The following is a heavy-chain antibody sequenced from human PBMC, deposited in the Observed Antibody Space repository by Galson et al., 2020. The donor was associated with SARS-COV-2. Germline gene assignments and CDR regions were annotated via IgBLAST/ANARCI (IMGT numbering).Heavy chain of an antibody. D-gene: IGHD4-17*01. CDR2: INSDGSST. Sequence: GESLKISCAASGFTFSSYWMHWVRQAPGKGLVWVSRINSDGSSTSYADSVKGRFTISRDNAKNTLYLQMNSLRAEDTAVYYCARDHYGDDVSAFGDFNERALGFWGQGTLVTVSS. CDR3: ARDHYGDDVSAFGDFNERALGF. J-gene: IGHJ4*02. CDR1: GFTFSSYW. V-gene: IGHV3-74*01.